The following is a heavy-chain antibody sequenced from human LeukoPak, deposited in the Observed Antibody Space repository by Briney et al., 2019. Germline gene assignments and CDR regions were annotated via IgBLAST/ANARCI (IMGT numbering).Heavy chain of an antibody. J-gene: IGHJ4*02. Sequence: SETLSLTCTVSGGSISSGDYYWSWIRQPPGKGLEWIEYIYYSGSTYYNPSLKSRVTISVDTSKNQFSLKLSSVTAADTAVYYCARENCSSTSCYPDYWGQGTLVTVSS. CDR1: GGSISSGDYY. CDR2: IYYSGST. V-gene: IGHV4-30-4*08. CDR3: ARENCSSTSCYPDY. D-gene: IGHD2-2*01.